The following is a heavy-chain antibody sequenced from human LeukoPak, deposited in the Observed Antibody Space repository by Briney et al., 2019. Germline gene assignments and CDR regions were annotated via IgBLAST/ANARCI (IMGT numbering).Heavy chain of an antibody. D-gene: IGHD3-22*01. CDR3: ARGGVVTSVGHTFYYDMDV. V-gene: IGHV1-2*06. J-gene: IGHJ6*02. CDR1: GYTFTGYY. CDR2: IVPNSGDT. Sequence: ASVKVSCKTSGYTFTGYYMLWVRQAPGQGLEWMGRIVPNSGDTNYAQKFQGRVTLTRDTSISTAYMELSRLRSDDTAIYYCARGGVVTSVGHTFYYDMDVWGQGTTVTVSS.